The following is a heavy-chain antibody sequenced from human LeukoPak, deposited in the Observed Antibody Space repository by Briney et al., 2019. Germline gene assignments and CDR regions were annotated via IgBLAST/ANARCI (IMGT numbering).Heavy chain of an antibody. CDR2: ISYDGSNK. CDR3: ARDFEWLRSGYFDY. D-gene: IGHD5-12*01. J-gene: IGHJ4*02. Sequence: PWGSLRLSCAASGFTFSSYAMHWVRQAPGKGLEWVAVISYDGSNKYYADSVKGRFTISRDNSKNTLYLQMNSLRAEDTAVYYCARDFEWLRSGYFDYWGQGTLVTVSS. CDR1: GFTFSSYA. V-gene: IGHV3-30-3*01.